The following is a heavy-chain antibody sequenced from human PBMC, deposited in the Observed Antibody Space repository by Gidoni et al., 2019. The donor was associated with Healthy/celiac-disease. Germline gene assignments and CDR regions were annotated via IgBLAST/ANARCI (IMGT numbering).Heavy chain of an antibody. CDR2: ISWDGGST. J-gene: IGHJ5*02. CDR1: GFTFDDYT. V-gene: IGHV3-43*01. Sequence: EVQLVESGGVVVQPGGSLRISCAASGFTFDDYTMHWVRQAPGKGLEGVSLISWDGGSTYYADSVKGRFTISRDNSKNSLYLQMNSLRTEDTALYYCAKDGGSGFDPWGQGTLVTVSS. D-gene: IGHD3-16*01. CDR3: AKDGGSGFDP.